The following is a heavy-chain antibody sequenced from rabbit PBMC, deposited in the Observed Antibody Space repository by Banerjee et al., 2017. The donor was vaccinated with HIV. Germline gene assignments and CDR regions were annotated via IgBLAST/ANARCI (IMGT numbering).Heavy chain of an antibody. CDR3: ARDAGTSFSTYGMDL. J-gene: IGHJ6*01. D-gene: IGHD4-2*01. V-gene: IGHV1S45*01. CDR2: IYAGSSGSN. CDR1: GFSFSSSYY. Sequence: QEQLVESGGGLVQPEGSLTLTCTASGFSFSSSYYMCWVRQAPGKGLELIACIYAGSSGSNYYANWAKGRFTISKTSSTTVTLQMTSLTAADTATYFCARDAGTSFSTYGMDLWGPGTLVTVS.